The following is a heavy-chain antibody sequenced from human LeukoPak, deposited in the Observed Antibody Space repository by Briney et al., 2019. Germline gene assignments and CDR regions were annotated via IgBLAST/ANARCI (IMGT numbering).Heavy chain of an antibody. CDR3: ARVDAGATPEGSFDY. V-gene: IGHV4-39*07. CDR2: IYYSGST. Sequence: SETLSLTCTVSGGSISSSSYYWGWIRQPPGKGLEWIGSIYYSGSTYYNPSLKSRVTISVDTSKNQFSLKLSSVTAADTAVYYCARVDAGATPEGSFDYWGQGTLVTVSS. J-gene: IGHJ4*02. CDR1: GGSISSSSYY. D-gene: IGHD1-26*01.